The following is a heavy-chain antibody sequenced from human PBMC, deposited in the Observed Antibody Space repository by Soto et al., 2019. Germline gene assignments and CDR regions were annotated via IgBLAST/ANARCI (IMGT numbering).Heavy chain of an antibody. V-gene: IGHV3-33*01. CDR3: ARAQGVGATSFDY. J-gene: IGHJ4*02. CDR1: GFTFSSYG. D-gene: IGHD1-26*01. CDR2: IWYDGNNK. Sequence: SGGSLRLSCAASGFTFSSYGMHWVRQAPGKGLEWVAVIWYDGNNKYYADSVKGRFTISRDNSKNTLYLQMNSLRAEDTAVYYCARAQGVGATSFDYWGQGTLVTVSS.